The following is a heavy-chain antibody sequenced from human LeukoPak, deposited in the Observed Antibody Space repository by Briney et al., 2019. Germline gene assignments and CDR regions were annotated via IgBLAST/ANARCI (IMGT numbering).Heavy chain of an antibody. CDR3: ARDQGSGWSTYFDY. J-gene: IGHJ4*02. CDR1: GGTFSSYA. V-gene: IGHV1-69*13. D-gene: IGHD6-19*01. Sequence: ASVKVSCKASGGTFSSYAISWVRQAPGQGLEWMGGIIPIFGTANYAQKFQGRVTITADESTSTAYKELSSLRSEDTAVYYCARDQGSGWSTYFDYWGQGTLVTVSS. CDR2: IIPIFGTA.